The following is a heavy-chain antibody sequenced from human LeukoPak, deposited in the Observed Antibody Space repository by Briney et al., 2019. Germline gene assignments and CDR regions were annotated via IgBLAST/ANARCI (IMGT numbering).Heavy chain of an antibody. CDR3: ARAPHDY. CDR2: ITEDGSEK. Sequence: GGTLRLSCAASGLPFSSYRTSWVRQAPGTGLEWVVNITEDGSEKYYVASVKSPFTISRKNAKNSLYLQMNSLRAEDTAVYYCARAPHDYWGQGTLVTVSS. CDR1: GLPFSSYR. V-gene: IGHV3-7*01. J-gene: IGHJ4*02.